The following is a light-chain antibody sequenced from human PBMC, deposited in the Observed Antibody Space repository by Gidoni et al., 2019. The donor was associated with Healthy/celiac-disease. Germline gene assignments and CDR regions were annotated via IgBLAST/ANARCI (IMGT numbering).Light chain of an antibody. CDR2: DAS. Sequence: EIVLTQSPATLSLSPGERATLSCTASQSVSSYLAWYQQKPGQAPRLLIYDASNRATGIPARFSGSWSGTDFTLTISSLEPEDFAVYYCQQRSNWPPTFGQXTRLEIK. CDR1: QSVSSY. CDR3: QQRSNWPPT. J-gene: IGKJ5*01. V-gene: IGKV3-11*01.